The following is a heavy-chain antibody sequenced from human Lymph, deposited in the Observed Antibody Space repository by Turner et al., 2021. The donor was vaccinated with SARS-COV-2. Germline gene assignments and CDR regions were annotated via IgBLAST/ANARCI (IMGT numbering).Heavy chain of an antibody. D-gene: IGHD3-16*01. CDR3: ANLYPTVSWEFPYGMDV. CDR1: GFTFHNYA. V-gene: IGHV3-23*01. J-gene: IGHJ6*02. CDR2: MSGSGGST. Sequence: EVQLLESGGGLVQPGGSLRLSCAASGFTFHNYAMSWVRQAPVKGLEWVSTMSGSGGSTYYADSVKGRLIISRDNSKNTLYLQMNSLRAEDTAVYYCANLYPTVSWEFPYGMDVWGQGTTVTVSS.